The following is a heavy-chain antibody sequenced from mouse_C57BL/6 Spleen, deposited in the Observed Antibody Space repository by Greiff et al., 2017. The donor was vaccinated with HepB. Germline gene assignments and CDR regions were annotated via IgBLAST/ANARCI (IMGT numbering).Heavy chain of an antibody. V-gene: IGHV1-26*01. CDR1: GYTFTDYY. CDR3: ARGGYYYGSSYDAWFAY. D-gene: IGHD1-1*01. J-gene: IGHJ3*01. CDR2: INPNNGGT. Sequence: VQLQQSGPELVKPGASVKISCKASGYTFTDYYMNWVKQSHGKSLEWIGDINPNNGGTSYNQKFKGKATLTVDKSSSTAYMELRSLTSEDSAVYYCARGGYYYGSSYDAWFAYWGQGTLVTVSA.